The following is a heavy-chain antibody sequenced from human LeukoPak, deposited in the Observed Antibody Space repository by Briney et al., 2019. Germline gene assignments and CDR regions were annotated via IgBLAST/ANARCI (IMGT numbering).Heavy chain of an antibody. CDR1: GGSISSYY. D-gene: IGHD5-24*01. Sequence: SETLSLTCTVSGGSISSYYWSWIRQPPGKGLEWIGYTYYSGSTNYNPSLKSRVTISVDTSKNQFSLKLSSVTAADTAVYYCARVSKMATITPLFDYWGQGTLVTVSS. J-gene: IGHJ4*02. V-gene: IGHV4-59*01. CDR2: TYYSGST. CDR3: ARVSKMATITPLFDY.